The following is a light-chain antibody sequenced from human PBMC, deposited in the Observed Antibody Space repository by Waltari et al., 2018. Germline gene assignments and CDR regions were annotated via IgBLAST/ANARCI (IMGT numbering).Light chain of an antibody. CDR3: QQYNNWPRT. CDR2: GVA. J-gene: IGKJ1*01. CDR1: QSLNNN. Sequence: EIMMTQSPATLSVSPGERATLSCRASQSLNNNLAWYQQRPGQAPRLLVYGVATRATGVPGRFSGSGSGTEFTLTISSLQSEDFAVYYCQQYNNWPRTFGQGTKVEIK. V-gene: IGKV3-15*01.